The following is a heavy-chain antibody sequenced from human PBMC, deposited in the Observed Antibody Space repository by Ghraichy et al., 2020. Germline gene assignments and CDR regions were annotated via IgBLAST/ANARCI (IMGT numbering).Heavy chain of an antibody. Sequence: SETLSLTCAVYGGSFSGYYWSWIRQPPGKGLEWIGEINHSGSTNYNPSLKSRVTISVDTSKNQFSLKLSSVTAADTAVYYCATRLRDRSNWGPQGYWGQGTLVTVSS. J-gene: IGHJ4*02. CDR3: ATRLRDRSNWGPQGY. CDR1: GGSFSGYY. V-gene: IGHV4-34*01. CDR2: INHSGST. D-gene: IGHD7-27*01.